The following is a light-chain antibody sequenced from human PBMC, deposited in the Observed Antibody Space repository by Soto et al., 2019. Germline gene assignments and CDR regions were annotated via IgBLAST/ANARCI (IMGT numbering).Light chain of an antibody. Sequence: QSALTQPQSASGSPGQSVTISCTGTSSDVGAYKYVSWYQQYPGKAPKLMIYEVSKRPSGVPDRFSGSKSGNTASLTVSGLQAEDEADYYCTSYAGSNIWVFGGGTQLTVL. CDR3: TSYAGSNIWV. CDR1: SSDVGAYKY. V-gene: IGLV2-8*01. J-gene: IGLJ3*02. CDR2: EVS.